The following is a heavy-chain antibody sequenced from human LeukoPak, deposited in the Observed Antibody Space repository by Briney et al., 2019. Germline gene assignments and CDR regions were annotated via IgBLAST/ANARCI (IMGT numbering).Heavy chain of an antibody. Sequence: QPGGSLRLSCAASGFTFSSYAMHWVRQAPGKGLEWVAVISYDGSNKYYADSVKGRFTISRDNSKNTLYLQMNSLRAEDTAVYYCARVARERFPEDYWGQGTLVTVSS. D-gene: IGHD1-1*01. V-gene: IGHV3-30*04. CDR3: ARVARERFPEDY. CDR2: ISYDGSNK. CDR1: GFTFSSYA. J-gene: IGHJ4*02.